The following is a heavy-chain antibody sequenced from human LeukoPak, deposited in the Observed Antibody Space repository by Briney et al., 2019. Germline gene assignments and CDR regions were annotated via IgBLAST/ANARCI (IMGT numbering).Heavy chain of an antibody. D-gene: IGHD3-16*01. J-gene: IGHJ2*01. CDR3: ARVRGGYWYFDL. CDR2: INPSGGST. CDR1: GYTFTSYC. Sequence: ASVKVSCKASGYTFTSYCMHWVRQAPGQGLEWMGIINPSGGSTSYAQKFQGRVTMTRDTSTSTVYMELSSLRSEDTAVYYCARVRGGYWYFDLWGRGTLVTVSS. V-gene: IGHV1-46*01.